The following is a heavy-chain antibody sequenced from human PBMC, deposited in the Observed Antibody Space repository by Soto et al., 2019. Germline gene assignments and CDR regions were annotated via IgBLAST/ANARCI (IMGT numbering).Heavy chain of an antibody. D-gene: IGHD6-19*01. Sequence: QVQVVESGGGVVQPGRSLRLSCAASGFTFSTYAMHWVRQAPGKGLEWLAVISHDGSFKHYADSVKGRFTISRDNSKNTVFLQMNSLRAEDTAVFYCARDVASSGWQFYFDYWGQGTLVTVSS. CDR3: ARDVASSGWQFYFDY. V-gene: IGHV3-30-3*01. CDR1: GFTFSTYA. CDR2: ISHDGSFK. J-gene: IGHJ4*02.